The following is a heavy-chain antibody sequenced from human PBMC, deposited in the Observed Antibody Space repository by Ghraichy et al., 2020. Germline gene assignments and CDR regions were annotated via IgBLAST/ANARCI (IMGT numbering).Heavy chain of an antibody. CDR3: ARHQGLSTLYYYGMDV. Sequence: GESLNISCKGSGYSFTSYWIGWVRQMPGKGLEWMGIIYPGDSDTRYSPSFQGQVTISADKSISTAYLQWSSLKASDTAMYYCARHQGLSTLYYYGMDVWGQGTTVTVSS. CDR1: GYSFTSYW. CDR2: IYPGDSDT. D-gene: IGHD2-15*01. V-gene: IGHV5-51*01. J-gene: IGHJ6*02.